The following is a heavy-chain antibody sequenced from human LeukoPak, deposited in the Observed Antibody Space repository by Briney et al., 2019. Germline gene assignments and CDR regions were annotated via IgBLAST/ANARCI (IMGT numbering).Heavy chain of an antibody. CDR1: GFKFDDYS. D-gene: IGHD3-10*01. CDR3: ARGQRLVRGVVYDY. J-gene: IGHJ4*02. Sequence: GGSLRLSCAASGFKFDDYSMHWVRQAPGKGLEWVSYISSSGSTIYYADSVKGRFTFSRDNAKNSLYLQMNSLRAEDTAVYYCARGQRLVRGVVYDYWGQGTLVTVSS. CDR2: ISSSGSTI. V-gene: IGHV3-48*04.